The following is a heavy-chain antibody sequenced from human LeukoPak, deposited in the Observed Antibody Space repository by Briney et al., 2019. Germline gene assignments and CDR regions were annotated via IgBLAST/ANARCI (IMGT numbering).Heavy chain of an antibody. D-gene: IGHD2/OR15-2a*01. CDR1: GGSISSSSYY. J-gene: IGHJ3*02. Sequence: PSETLSLTCTVSGGSISSSSYYWSWIRQPPGKGLEWIGYIYYGGSTNYNPSLKSRITISLDTSKNQFSLKLSSVTAADTAVYYCARHRGYLLDAFDIWGQGTMVTVSS. V-gene: IGHV4-61*05. CDR3: ARHRGYLLDAFDI. CDR2: IYYGGST.